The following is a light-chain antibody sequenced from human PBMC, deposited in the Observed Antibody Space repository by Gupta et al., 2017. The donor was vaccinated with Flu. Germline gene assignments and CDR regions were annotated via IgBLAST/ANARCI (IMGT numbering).Light chain of an antibody. CDR1: QSISNY. V-gene: IGKV1-39*01. Sequence: DRVTITCRASQSISNYLNWYQHKPGEAPKLLVYRASSLQSGVPPRFSGSGSGTDFTLTISSLQPEDCATYFCQQSYRTPLLTFGPGTKVDIK. CDR2: RAS. J-gene: IGKJ3*01. CDR3: QQSYRTPLLT.